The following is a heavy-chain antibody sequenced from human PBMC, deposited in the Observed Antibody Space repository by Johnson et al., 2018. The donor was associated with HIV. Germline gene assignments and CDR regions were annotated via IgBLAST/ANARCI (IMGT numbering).Heavy chain of an antibody. Sequence: VQLVESGGGLIQPGGSLRLSCAASGFAVSGNYMAWIRQAPGKGLEWVSSITNFDPIYYADAVKGRFTISRDNAKNSLYLQMNSLRAEDTAVYYCARQRGAFNVWGQGTMVTVSS. CDR3: ARQRGAFNV. CDR2: ITNFDPI. J-gene: IGHJ3*01. V-gene: IGHV3-69-1*02. CDR1: GFAVSGNY.